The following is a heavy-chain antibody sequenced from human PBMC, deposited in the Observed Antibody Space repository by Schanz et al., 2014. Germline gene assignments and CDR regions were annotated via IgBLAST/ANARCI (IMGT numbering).Heavy chain of an antibody. CDR1: GGSIFTAGYY. Sequence: QVQLQESGSGLVKPSETLSLTCAVSGGSIFTAGYYWGWIRQHPGKSLEWIGYISYSGSTNYSPSLKSRVTISLDTSNSQISLKLRSVSAADTAVYYCARDKSGAYYTFDLWGPGTQVTVSS. D-gene: IGHD1-26*01. V-gene: IGHV4-61*08. CDR2: ISYSGST. CDR3: ARDKSGAYYTFDL. J-gene: IGHJ4*02.